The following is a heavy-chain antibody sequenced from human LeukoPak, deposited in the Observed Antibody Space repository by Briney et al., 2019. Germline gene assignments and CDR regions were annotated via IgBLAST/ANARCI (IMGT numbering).Heavy chain of an antibody. CDR1: GYTFTDYW. CDR2: IYPGDSDT. V-gene: IGHV5-51*01. CDR3: ARRRDIVSTATGTSGPTDY. Sequence: GESLKISCQGSGYTFTDYWIAWVRQMPGKGLEWMGIIYPGDSDTRYSPSFQGQVTISADKSITTAYLQWSSLKASDTAIYYCARRRDIVSTATGTSGPTDYWGQGTLVTVSS. J-gene: IGHJ4*02. D-gene: IGHD5/OR15-5a*01.